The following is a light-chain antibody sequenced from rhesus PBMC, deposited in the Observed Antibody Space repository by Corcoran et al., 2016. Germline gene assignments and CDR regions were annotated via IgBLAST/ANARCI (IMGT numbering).Light chain of an antibody. V-gene: IGKV1-22*01. J-gene: IGKJ4*01. Sequence: DIQMTQSPSSLSASVGDTVTITCRASQSISSWLAWYQQKPGKAPNLLIYKAPSLQSGVPSRFSGSGSGTDFTLTISSLQSEDFATYYCQQYSSSPLTFGGGTKVELK. CDR2: KAP. CDR1: QSISSW. CDR3: QQYSSSPLT.